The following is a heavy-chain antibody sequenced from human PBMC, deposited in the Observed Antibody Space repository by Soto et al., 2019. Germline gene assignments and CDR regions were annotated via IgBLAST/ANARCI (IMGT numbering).Heavy chain of an antibody. D-gene: IGHD7-27*01. V-gene: IGHV3-23*01. CDR3: ARKILGSTTRPNYWYFDL. CDR2: ISGGGDAA. CDR1: GFTFINYA. Sequence: EVQVLESGGGLVQPGGSLRLSCAGSGFTFINYAMNWVRQAPGKGLERVSSISGGGDAAFLPDSVRGRFTISRDNSKNTVTLQMNSLGVDDTAVYYCARKILGSTTRPNYWYFDLWGRGTLVTVSS. J-gene: IGHJ2*01.